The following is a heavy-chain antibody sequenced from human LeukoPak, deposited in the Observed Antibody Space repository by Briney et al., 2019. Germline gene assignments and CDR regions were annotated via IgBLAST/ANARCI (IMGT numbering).Heavy chain of an antibody. V-gene: IGHV3-74*01. CDR3: AKARIAVAGTTASLQY. J-gene: IGHJ1*01. CDR1: GFTFSSYW. Sequence: GGSLRLSCAASGFTFSSYWMHWVRQAPGKGLVWVSRINIDGSNTIYADSVKGRFTISRDNAKNTLYLQMNSLRTEDTAVYYCAKARIAVAGTTASLQYWGQGTLVTVSS. CDR2: INIDGSNT. D-gene: IGHD6-19*01.